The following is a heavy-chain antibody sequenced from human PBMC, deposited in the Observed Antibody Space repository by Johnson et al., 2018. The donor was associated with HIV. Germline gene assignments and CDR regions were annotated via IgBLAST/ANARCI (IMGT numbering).Heavy chain of an antibody. CDR3: AAGGRTEAVA. Sequence: VQLLESGGGLVQPGGSLRLSCAASGFSFSNYAMSWVRQAPGKGLDWVSAISGSGETTYYADSVRGRFTISRDNSKNTRYLQMNSLRAEDTAVYYCAAGGRTEAVAWGQGTMVTVSS. CDR1: GFSFSNYA. CDR2: ISGSGETT. V-gene: IGHV3-23*01. D-gene: IGHD3-16*01. J-gene: IGHJ3*01.